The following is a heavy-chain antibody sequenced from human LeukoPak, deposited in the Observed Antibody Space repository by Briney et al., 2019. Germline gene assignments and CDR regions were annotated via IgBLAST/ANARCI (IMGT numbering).Heavy chain of an antibody. D-gene: IGHD3-10*01. CDR3: AREGYYGSGSPPSLYFDY. CDR1: GFTFKNYV. CDR2: SSSDLNVK. J-gene: IGHJ4*02. Sequence: GGSLRLSCSASGFTFKNYVIHWVRQAPGQGLGWVAVSSSDLNVKLYADSVKGRFTISRDNSRSTLYLQMNSLRPEDTAIYYCAREGYYGSGSPPSLYFDYWGQGTLVTVSS. V-gene: IGHV3-30-3*01.